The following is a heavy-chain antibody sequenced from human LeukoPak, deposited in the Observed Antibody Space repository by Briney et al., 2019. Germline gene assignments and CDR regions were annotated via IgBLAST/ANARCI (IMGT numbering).Heavy chain of an antibody. Sequence: GRSLRLSCAASGFTVSTNYMTWVRQAPGKGLEWLSIIYAGGGTSYADSVKGRFTISRDNSENTPYLQVNSLRPEDTAVYYCARRATGTTATFDYWGQGTLVTVSA. CDR3: ARRATGTTATFDY. CDR2: IYAGGGT. CDR1: GFTVSTNY. D-gene: IGHD1-1*01. J-gene: IGHJ4*02. V-gene: IGHV3-53*01.